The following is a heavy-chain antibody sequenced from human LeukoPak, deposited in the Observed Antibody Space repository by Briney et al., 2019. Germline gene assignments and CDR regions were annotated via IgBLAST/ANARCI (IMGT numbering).Heavy chain of an antibody. Sequence: SETLSLTCTVSGYSISSGYYWGWIRQPPGKGLEWIGSIYHSGSTYYNPSLKSRVTISVDTSKNQFSLKLSSVTAADTAVYYCARDEYYYDSSGYRPFDYWGQGTLVTVSS. CDR1: GYSISSGYY. D-gene: IGHD3-22*01. V-gene: IGHV4-38-2*02. CDR3: ARDEYYYDSSGYRPFDY. J-gene: IGHJ4*02. CDR2: IYHSGST.